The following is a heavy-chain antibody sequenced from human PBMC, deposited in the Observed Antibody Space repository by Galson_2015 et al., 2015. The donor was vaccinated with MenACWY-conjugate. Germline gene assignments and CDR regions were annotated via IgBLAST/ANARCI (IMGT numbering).Heavy chain of an antibody. Sequence: SLRLSCAASGFTFSDYFMSWVRQAPGKGLEWVANISSASHYTNYAESVKGRFTISRDNAKNSLFLQMNNLRAEDTALYCCATVAVTGRIINWFDPWGQGTLVTVSS. V-gene: IGHV3-11*06. CDR2: ISSASHYT. D-gene: IGHD6-19*01. J-gene: IGHJ5*02. CDR1: GFTFSDYF. CDR3: ATVAVTGRIINWFDP.